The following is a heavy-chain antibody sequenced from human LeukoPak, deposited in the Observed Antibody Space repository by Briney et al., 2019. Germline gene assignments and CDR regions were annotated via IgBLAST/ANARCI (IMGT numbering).Heavy chain of an antibody. CDR2: IRSKAYSYAT. D-gene: IGHD5/OR15-5a*01. J-gene: IGHJ6*02. CDR1: GFTFSASP. Sequence: GGSLRLSCAASGFTFSASPIHWVRQASGKGLEWVGRIRSKAYSYATAYAESVKGRFTISRDDSENTAYLQMNSLKTEDTAVYYCTRRVGDSYFYGMDVWGQGTPVTVSS. CDR3: TRRVGDSYFYGMDV. V-gene: IGHV3-73*01.